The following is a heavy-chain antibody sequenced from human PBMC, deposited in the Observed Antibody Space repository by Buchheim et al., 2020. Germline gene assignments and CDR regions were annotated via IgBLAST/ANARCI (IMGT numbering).Heavy chain of an antibody. D-gene: IGHD3-10*01. Sequence: VQLVESGGGLVQPGGSLRLSCAASGFTFSYYWMSWVRQAPGKGLEWVANIKQDGSDRYYVDSVKGRFTISRDSAKRSLYLQMTSLRAEDTAVYYCATTSDYFGSGSYFLPITFWGLGTL. CDR2: IKQDGSDR. V-gene: IGHV3-7*01. CDR3: ATTSDYFGSGSYFLPITF. J-gene: IGHJ4*02. CDR1: GFTFSYYW.